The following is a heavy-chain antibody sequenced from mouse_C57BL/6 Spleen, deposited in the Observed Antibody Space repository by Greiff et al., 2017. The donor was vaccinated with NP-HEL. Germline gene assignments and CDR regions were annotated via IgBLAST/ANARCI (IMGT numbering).Heavy chain of an antibody. D-gene: IGHD2-1*01. J-gene: IGHJ4*01. CDR1: GYAFSSSW. CDR3: ARSGYGNYPFYAEDY. V-gene: IGHV1-82*01. Sequence: VQLQQSGPELVKPGASVKLSCKASGYAFSSSWMNWVKQRPGKGLEWIGRIYPGDGDTNYNGKFKGKATLTADKSSSTAYMQRSSLTSEDSAVYYCARSGYGNYPFYAEDYWGQGTSVTVSS. CDR2: IYPGDGDT.